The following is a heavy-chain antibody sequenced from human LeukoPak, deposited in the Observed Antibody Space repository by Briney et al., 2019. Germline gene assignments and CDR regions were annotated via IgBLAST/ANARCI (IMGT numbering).Heavy chain of an antibody. J-gene: IGHJ6*04. CDR3: ARGGWMGYYYYYGMDV. V-gene: IGHV4-34*01. D-gene: IGHD6-19*01. CDR2: INHSGST. Sequence: PSEGLSLTCAVYGGSFSGYYWSSVREPPGKGLECSGEINHSGSTNYNPSLESRVTISVDTTKNQFSLKLSSVTAAETAVSYCARGGWMGYYYYYGMDVWGKGTTVTVSS. CDR1: GGSFSGYY.